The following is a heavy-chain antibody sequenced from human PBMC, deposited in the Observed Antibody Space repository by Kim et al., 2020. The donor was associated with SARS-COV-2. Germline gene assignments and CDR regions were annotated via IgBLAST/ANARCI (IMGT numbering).Heavy chain of an antibody. V-gene: IGHV4-34*01. CDR3: ASPPGIAAAGTGYDGMDV. CDR1: GGSFSGYY. CDR2: INHSGST. J-gene: IGHJ6*02. D-gene: IGHD6-13*01. Sequence: SETLSLTCAVYGGSFSGYYWSWIRQPPGKGLEWIGEINHSGSTNYNPSLKSRVTISVDTSKNQFSLKLSSVTAADTAVYYCASPPGIAAAGTGYDGMDVWGQGTTVTVSS.